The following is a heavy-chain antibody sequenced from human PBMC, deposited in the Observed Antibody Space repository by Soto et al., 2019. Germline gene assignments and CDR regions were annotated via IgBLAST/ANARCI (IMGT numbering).Heavy chain of an antibody. CDR1: GFTFSNYE. CDR3: ARDDIVGGTFVDF. V-gene: IGHV3-48*03. D-gene: IGHD1-26*01. CDR2: ISSSDGTI. J-gene: IGHJ4*02. Sequence: GGSLRLSCAASGFTFSNYEMNWVRQAPGKGLEWVSYISSSDGTIYYADSVKGRFTISRDNAWNSLYLQMDSLRVEDTAVYYCARDDIVGGTFVDFWDQGTLVTVSS.